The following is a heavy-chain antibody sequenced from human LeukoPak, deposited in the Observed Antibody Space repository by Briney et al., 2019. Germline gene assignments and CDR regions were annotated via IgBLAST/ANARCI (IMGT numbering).Heavy chain of an antibody. CDR1: GFTFSSYA. J-gene: IGHJ4*02. CDR3: ARVMTTVTPDLDY. V-gene: IGHV3-30-3*01. D-gene: IGHD4-17*01. CDR2: ISYDGSNK. Sequence: GGSLRLSCAASGFTFSSYAMHWVRQAPGKGLEWVAVISYDGSNKYYADSVKGRFTISRDNSKNTLYLQMNSLRAEDTAVYYCARVMTTVTPDLDYWGQGTLVTVSS.